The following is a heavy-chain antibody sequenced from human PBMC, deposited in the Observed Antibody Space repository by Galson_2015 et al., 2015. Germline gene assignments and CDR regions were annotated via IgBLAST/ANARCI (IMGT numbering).Heavy chain of an antibody. CDR1: GFSLSTSGVG. Sequence: PALVKPTQPLTLTCTLSGFSLSTSGVGVGWIRQPPGKALEWLALIYWDDDKRYSPSLKSRLTITKDTSKNQVVLTMTNMDPVDTATYYCAHRHPRGKRSRKEIRFLEWSYPGLDAFDIWGQGTMVTVSS. CDR2: IYWDDDK. D-gene: IGHD3-3*01. V-gene: IGHV2-5*02. CDR3: AHRHPRGKRSRKEIRFLEWSYPGLDAFDI. J-gene: IGHJ3*02.